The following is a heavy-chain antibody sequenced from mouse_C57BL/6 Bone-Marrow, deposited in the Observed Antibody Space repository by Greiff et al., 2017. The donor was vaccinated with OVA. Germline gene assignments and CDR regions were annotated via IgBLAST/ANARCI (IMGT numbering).Heavy chain of an antibody. CDR2: MDPSDSST. CDR1: GYTFTSYW. CDR3: ASAVFAY. V-gene: IGHV1-50*01. Sequence: VQLKQPGAELVKPGASVKLSCTASGYTFTSYWMQWVRQRPGQGLEWIGEMDPSDSSTNNNQKFKGKATMTVDTSSSTAYMQLSSLTSDDSAVYYCASAVFAYWGQGTLVTVTA. J-gene: IGHJ3*01.